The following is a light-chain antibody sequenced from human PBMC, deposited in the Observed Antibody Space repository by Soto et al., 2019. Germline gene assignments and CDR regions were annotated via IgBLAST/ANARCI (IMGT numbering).Light chain of an antibody. CDR3: QQYHDSST. Sequence: DIQMTQSPSTLSSSVGDRVTITCRASQSITRSLAWYLQKPGKAPELLIYRAVTLESGVPARFSGSGSGTEFTLTISYLQPVDFVTYYCQQYHDSSTFGQGTRV. CDR2: RAV. V-gene: IGKV1-5*03. CDR1: QSITRS. J-gene: IGKJ1*01.